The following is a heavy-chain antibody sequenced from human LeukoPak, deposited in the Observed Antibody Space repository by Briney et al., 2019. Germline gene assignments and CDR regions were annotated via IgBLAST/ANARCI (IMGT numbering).Heavy chain of an antibody. J-gene: IGHJ4*02. CDR3: ARCTGGSGSPKDY. D-gene: IGHD3-10*01. CDR2: ISSSDSTM. CDR1: GFTFSNYE. V-gene: IGHV3-48*03. Sequence: GGSLKLSCAASGFTFSNYEMKWVRQAPGKGLEWVSYISSSDSTMYYADSVKGRFTISRDNAKNSLSLQMNSLRDEDTAVYYCARCTGGSGSPKDYWGQGTLVTVSS.